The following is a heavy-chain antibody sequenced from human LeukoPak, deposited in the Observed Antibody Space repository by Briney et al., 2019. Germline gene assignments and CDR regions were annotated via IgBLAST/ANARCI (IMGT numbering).Heavy chain of an antibody. CDR1: GFTFSSYA. CDR3: ARWFGEPPNFDF. V-gene: IGHV3-23*01. Sequence: GGSLRLSCAASGFTFSSYAVSWVRQASGMGLEWVSAISGGGGDTFYADSVKGRFSISRDNFNNRVFLQMNSLRAEDTAMYYCARWFGEPPNFDFWGQGTLVTVSS. D-gene: IGHD3-10*01. CDR2: ISGGGGDT. J-gene: IGHJ4*02.